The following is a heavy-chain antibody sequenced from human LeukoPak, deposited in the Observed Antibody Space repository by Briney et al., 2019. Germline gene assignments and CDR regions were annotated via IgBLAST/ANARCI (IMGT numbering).Heavy chain of an antibody. V-gene: IGHV4-4*02. J-gene: IGHJ4*02. CDR2: IYHNGAT. CDR3: ARNGGNSDYDY. CDR1: DGSISSSSSIC. Sequence: SETLSLTCAVSDGSISSSSSICWTWVRQPPGEGLEWIGEIYHNGATNYNPSLKSRVTMLLDKSKNQFFLKLNSVTAADTAVYYCARNGGNSDYDYWGQGTLVIVSA. D-gene: IGHD4-23*01.